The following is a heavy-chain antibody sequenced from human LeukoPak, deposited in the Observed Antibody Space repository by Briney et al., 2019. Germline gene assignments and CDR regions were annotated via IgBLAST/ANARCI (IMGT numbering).Heavy chain of an antibody. J-gene: IGHJ4*02. CDR2: ISYDGSNK. CDR3: ARDGPYGDLRYYFDY. Sequence: GRSLRLSCAASGFTFSSYAMHWVRQAPGKGLEWVAVISYDGSNKYYADSVKGRFTISRDNSKNTLYLQMNSLRAEDTAVYYCARDGPYGDLRYYFDYWGQGTLVTVSS. D-gene: IGHD4-17*01. V-gene: IGHV3-30*04. CDR1: GFTFSSYA.